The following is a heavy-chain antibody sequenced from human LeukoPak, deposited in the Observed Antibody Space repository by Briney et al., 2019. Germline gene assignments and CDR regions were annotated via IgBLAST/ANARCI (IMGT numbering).Heavy chain of an antibody. Sequence: GGSLRLSCAASGFTVSSYAMSWVRQAPGKGLEWVSVISGSGESTYYADSVKGRFTISRDNSKNTLYLQMNSLRAEDTAVYYCAFSTYYYGSGSYYRGDYFDYWGQGTLVTVSS. CDR1: GFTVSSYA. V-gene: IGHV3-23*01. J-gene: IGHJ4*02. D-gene: IGHD3-10*01. CDR2: ISGSGEST. CDR3: AFSTYYYGSGSYYRGDYFDY.